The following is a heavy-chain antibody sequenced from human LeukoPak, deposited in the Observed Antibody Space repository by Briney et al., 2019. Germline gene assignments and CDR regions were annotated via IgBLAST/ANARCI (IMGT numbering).Heavy chain of an antibody. CDR2: IYPGDSDT. CDR1: GYTFTSYW. Sequence: GESLKISCKGSGYTFTSYWIGWVRQMPGKGLEWMGIIYPGDSDTRYSPSFQGQVTISVGKSISTAYLQWSSLKASDTAMYYCAKVAYCSGGGCYGFDYWGQGTLVTVSS. D-gene: IGHD2-15*01. V-gene: IGHV5-51*01. CDR3: AKVAYCSGGGCYGFDY. J-gene: IGHJ4*02.